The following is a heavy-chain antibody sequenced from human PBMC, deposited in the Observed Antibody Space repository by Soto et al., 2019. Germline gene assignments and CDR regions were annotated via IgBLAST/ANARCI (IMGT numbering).Heavy chain of an antibody. Sequence: QVQLVESGGGVVQPGRSLRLSCAASGFTFSSYAMHWVRQAPGKGLEWVAVISYDGSNKYYADSVKGRFTISRDNSKNTLYPQMNSLRAEDTPVYYCARAPTTSYGMDVWGQGTTVTVSS. D-gene: IGHD4-4*01. CDR1: GFTFSSYA. CDR3: ARAPTTSYGMDV. J-gene: IGHJ6*02. CDR2: ISYDGSNK. V-gene: IGHV3-30-3*01.